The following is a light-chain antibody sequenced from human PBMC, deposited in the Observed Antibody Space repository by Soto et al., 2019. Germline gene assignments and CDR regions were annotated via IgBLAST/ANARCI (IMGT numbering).Light chain of an antibody. CDR2: DAS. CDR1: QSVSTY. CDR3: QQRSDWSPIT. Sequence: EIVLTQSPATLSLSPGERATLSCRASQSVSTYLAWYQQKPGQAPSLLIYDASNRATGIPVRFSGSGSGTDFTLTISSLEPEDFAVYYCQQRSDWSPITFGQGTRLDI. V-gene: IGKV3-11*01. J-gene: IGKJ5*01.